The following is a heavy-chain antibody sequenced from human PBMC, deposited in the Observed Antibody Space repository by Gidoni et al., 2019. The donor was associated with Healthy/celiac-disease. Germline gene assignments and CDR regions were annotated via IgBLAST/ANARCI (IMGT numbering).Heavy chain of an antibody. CDR2: IYSGGST. CDR1: GFTVSSNY. D-gene: IGHD6-13*01. J-gene: IGHJ4*02. CDR3: AREKPSQYSSSWYDLDY. Sequence: EVQLVESGGGLVQPGGSLRLSCAASGFTVSSNYMSWVRQAPGKGLEWVSVIYSGGSTYYADSVKGRFTISRDNSKNTLYLQMNSLRAEDTAVYYCAREKPSQYSSSWYDLDYWGQGTLVTVSS. V-gene: IGHV3-66*01.